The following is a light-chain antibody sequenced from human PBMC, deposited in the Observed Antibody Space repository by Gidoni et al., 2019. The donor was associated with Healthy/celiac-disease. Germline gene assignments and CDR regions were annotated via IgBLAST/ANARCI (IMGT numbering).Light chain of an antibody. CDR1: SSDVGTYNY. Sequence: QSALTQPASVSGSPGQSITISCTGTSSDVGTYNYVSWYHQHPGKAPKLMIYEVSNRPSGVSNRFSGSKSGNTASLTISGLQAEDEADYYCSSYTTSSAYVFGTGTKVTVL. CDR3: SSYTTSSAYV. CDR2: EVS. V-gene: IGLV2-14*01. J-gene: IGLJ1*01.